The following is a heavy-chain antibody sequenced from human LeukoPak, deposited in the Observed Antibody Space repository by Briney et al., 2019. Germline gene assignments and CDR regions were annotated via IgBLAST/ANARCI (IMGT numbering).Heavy chain of an antibody. V-gene: IGHV3-21*01. Sequence: GGSLRLSCAASGFTFSSYSMNWVRQAPGEGLEWVSSISSSGSFIYYADSVKGRFTISRDNARNSLFLQMSSLRAEDTAVYYCARDLRYCSSASCSENGAFDIWGQGTMVTVSS. D-gene: IGHD2-2*01. CDR3: ARDLRYCSSASCSENGAFDI. J-gene: IGHJ3*02. CDR1: GFTFSSYS. CDR2: ISSSGSFI.